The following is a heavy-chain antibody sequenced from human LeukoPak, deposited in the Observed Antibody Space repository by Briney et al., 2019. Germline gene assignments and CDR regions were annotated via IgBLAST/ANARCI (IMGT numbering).Heavy chain of an antibody. J-gene: IGHJ4*02. D-gene: IGHD3-3*01. CDR2: IYYSGST. Sequence: PSENLSLTCTVSGGSISSYYWSWIRQPPGKGLEWIGCIYYSGSTNYNPSLKSRVTISVDTSKNQFSLKLSSVTAADTAVYYCARGGGSYDFWSGPVDYWGQGTLVTVSS. V-gene: IGHV4-59*01. CDR1: GGSISSYY. CDR3: ARGGGSYDFWSGPVDY.